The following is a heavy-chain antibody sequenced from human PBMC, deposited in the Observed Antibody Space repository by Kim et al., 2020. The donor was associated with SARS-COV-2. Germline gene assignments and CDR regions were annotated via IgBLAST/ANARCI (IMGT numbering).Heavy chain of an antibody. D-gene: IGHD6-13*01. CDR2: INHSGST. CDR3: AREVGYSSSWSRSGWRRGNNWFDP. Sequence: SETLSLTCAVYGGSFSGHYWSWIRQPPGKGLEWIGEINHSGSTNYNPSLMSRVTISVDTSKNQFSLKLSSVTAADTAVYYCAREVGYSSSWSRSGWRRGNNWFDPWGQGTLVTVSS. V-gene: IGHV4-34*01. CDR1: GGSFSGHY. J-gene: IGHJ5*02.